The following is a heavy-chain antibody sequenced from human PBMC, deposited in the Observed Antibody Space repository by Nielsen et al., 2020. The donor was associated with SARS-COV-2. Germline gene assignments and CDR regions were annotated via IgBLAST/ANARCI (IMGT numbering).Heavy chain of an antibody. CDR2: IYYSGST. CDR3: ASLRVLVQEMDV. J-gene: IGHJ6*02. Sequence: SETLSLTCTVSGGSISSYYWSWIRQPPGKGLEWIGYIYYSGSTNYNPSLKSRVTISVDTSKNQFSLKLSSVTAADTAVYYCASLRVLVQEMDVWGQGTTVTVSS. CDR1: GGSISSYY. V-gene: IGHV4-59*01. D-gene: IGHD3-10*01.